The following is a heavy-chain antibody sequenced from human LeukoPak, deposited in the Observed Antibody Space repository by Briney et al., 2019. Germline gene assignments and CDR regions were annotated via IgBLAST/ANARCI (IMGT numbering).Heavy chain of an antibody. J-gene: IGHJ4*02. CDR2: IYYSGST. CDR1: GGSISSGGYY. CDR3: AGSSYYYDSGGYYFEY. Sequence: PSETLSLTCTVSGGSISSGGYYWSWIRQHPGTGLERIGYIYYSGSTYYTPSLKSRVTISVDTSKNQFSLKLSSVTAADTAVYYCAGSSYYYDSGGYYFEYWGQGTLVTVSS. V-gene: IGHV4-31*03. D-gene: IGHD3-22*01.